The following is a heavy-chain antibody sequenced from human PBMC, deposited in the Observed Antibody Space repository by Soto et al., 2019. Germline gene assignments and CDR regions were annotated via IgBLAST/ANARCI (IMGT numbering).Heavy chain of an antibody. J-gene: IGHJ6*02. CDR1: GFTFSSYG. CDR3: AREWQQDYGMDV. D-gene: IGHD6-13*01. Sequence: PGGSLRLSCAASGFTFSSYGMHWVRQAPGKGLEWVAVIWYDGSNKYYADSVKGRFTISRDNSKNTLYLQMNSLRAEDTAVYYCAREWQQDYGMDVWGQGTTVTVSS. CDR2: IWYDGSNK. V-gene: IGHV3-33*01.